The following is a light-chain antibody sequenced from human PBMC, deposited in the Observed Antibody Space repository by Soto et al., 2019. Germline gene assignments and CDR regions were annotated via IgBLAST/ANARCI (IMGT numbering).Light chain of an antibody. V-gene: IGKV1-5*03. CDR2: KAS. CDR3: QQYDNYRT. CDR1: QTISRY. Sequence: DIQMTQSPSTLTAAMGDRVTITCRASQTISRYLNGYQQRPGKAPKLLIYKASSLEIGVPSRFSGSGSGTEFTLTISSLQPDDFATYYCQQYDNYRTFGQGTKVDIK. J-gene: IGKJ1*01.